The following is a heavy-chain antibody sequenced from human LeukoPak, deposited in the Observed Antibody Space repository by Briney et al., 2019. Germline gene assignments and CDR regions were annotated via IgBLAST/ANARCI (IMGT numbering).Heavy chain of an antibody. D-gene: IGHD3-22*01. V-gene: IGHV3-33*01. J-gene: IGHJ4*02. CDR1: GFTFSSYG. CDR2: IWYDGSNK. CDR3: ARDSSGYRSPFDY. Sequence: GRSLRLSCAASGFTFSSYGMHWVRQAPGKGLEWVAVIWYDGSNKYYADSVKGRFTISRDNSKNTLYLQMNSLRAEDTAVYYCARDSSGYRSPFDYWGQGTLVTVSS.